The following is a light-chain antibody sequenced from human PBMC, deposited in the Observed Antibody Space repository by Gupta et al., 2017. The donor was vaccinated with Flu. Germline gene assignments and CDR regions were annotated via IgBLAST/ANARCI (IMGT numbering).Light chain of an antibody. CDR2: GAS. V-gene: IGKV3-20*01. J-gene: IGKJ4*01. Sequence: GTLSLSPGERATLSCRASQSLSNNDVAWYQQKPGQSPKLLIYGASSRATGIADRCGGSGSGTDFTLTISGLEAEDFAVYYCQQYDTSPLTFGGGTKVEIK. CDR1: QSLSNND. CDR3: QQYDTSPLT.